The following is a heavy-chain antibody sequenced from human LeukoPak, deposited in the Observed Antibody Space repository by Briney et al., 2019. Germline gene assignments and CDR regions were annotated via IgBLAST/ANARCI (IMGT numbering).Heavy chain of an antibody. CDR2: IYYSGST. D-gene: IGHD3-10*01. Sequence: SETLSLTCTVSGGSISSFYWSWIRQPPGTGLEWIGYIYYSGSTNFNPSLKSRVTISLDTSKNQFSLKVSSVTAADAAVYYCARHVTPRDWFDPWGQGTLVTVSS. CDR3: ARHVTPRDWFDP. J-gene: IGHJ5*02. V-gene: IGHV4-59*08. CDR1: GGSISSFY.